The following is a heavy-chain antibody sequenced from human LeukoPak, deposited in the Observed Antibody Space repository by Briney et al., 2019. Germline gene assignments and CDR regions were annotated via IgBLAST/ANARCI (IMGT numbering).Heavy chain of an antibody. CDR2: ISAYNGNT. CDR3: ARDGTGYSSGWLDY. CDR1: VCTFTSYG. V-gene: IGHV1-18*01. Sequence: ASVKVSCKASVCTFTSYGISWVRQAPGQGLEWMGWISAYNGNTNYAQKLQGRVTMTTDTSTSTAYMELRSLRSDDTAVYYCARDGTGYSSGWLDYWGQGTLVTVSS. D-gene: IGHD6-19*01. J-gene: IGHJ4*02.